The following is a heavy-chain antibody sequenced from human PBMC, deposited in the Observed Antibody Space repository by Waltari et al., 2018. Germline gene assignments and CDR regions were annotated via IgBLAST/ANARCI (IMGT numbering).Heavy chain of an antibody. CDR2: ISTNSQYI. CDR1: GFMFSVYP. CDR3: ARMAQI. J-gene: IGHJ4*02. Sequence: DVQLVESGGGLVNPGGSLRLSCAASGFMFSVYPMNWVRQAPGKGLEWVSSISTNSQYIYYADSVKGRFTTSRDNAKNSLYLQMNSLRADDTAVYYCARMAQIWGQGTLVTVSS. V-gene: IGHV3-21*01.